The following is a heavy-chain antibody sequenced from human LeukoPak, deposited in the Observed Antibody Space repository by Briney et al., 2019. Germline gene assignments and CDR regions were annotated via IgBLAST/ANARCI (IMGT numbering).Heavy chain of an antibody. Sequence: GGSLRLSCAASGCTFSSYAMSWVRQAPGKGLEWVSAISGGGGSTYYADSVKGRFTISRDNSKNTLYLQMNSLRAEDTAVYYCAKGSYYDSSGSFYFDYWGQGTLVTVSS. V-gene: IGHV3-23*01. CDR3: AKGSYYDSSGSFYFDY. CDR2: ISGGGGST. CDR1: GCTFSSYA. J-gene: IGHJ4*02. D-gene: IGHD3-22*01.